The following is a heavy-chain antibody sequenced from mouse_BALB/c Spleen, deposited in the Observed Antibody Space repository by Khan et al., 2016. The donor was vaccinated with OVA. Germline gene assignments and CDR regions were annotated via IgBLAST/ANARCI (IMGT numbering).Heavy chain of an antibody. J-gene: IGHJ4*01. V-gene: IGHV1-4*01. CDR3: ARRTTGYALDY. CDR1: GYTFTSHT. D-gene: IGHD2-14*01. CDR2: INPRSGYT. Sequence: QVQLKESGAELARPGASVKMSCKASGYTFTSHTMHWVKQRPGQGLEWIGYINPRSGYTNYNQKFNDKATLTVDKSSSTAYMQLSSLTSEDSAVYYCARRTTGYALDYWGQGTSVTVSS.